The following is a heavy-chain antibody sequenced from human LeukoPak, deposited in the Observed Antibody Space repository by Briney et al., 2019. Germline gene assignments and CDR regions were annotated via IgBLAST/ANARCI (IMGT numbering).Heavy chain of an antibody. CDR1: GGSFGDYY. CDR2: INHSGST. V-gene: IGHV4-34*01. Sequence: SETLSLTXAVYGGSFGDYYWSWIRQSPGKGLEWIGEINHSGSTNYNPSLKSRVTISVDTSKNQFSLKLSSVTAADTAVYYCASLFYCSGGSCYTTLGDYWGQGTLVTVSS. D-gene: IGHD2-15*01. J-gene: IGHJ4*02. CDR3: ASLFYCSGGSCYTTLGDY.